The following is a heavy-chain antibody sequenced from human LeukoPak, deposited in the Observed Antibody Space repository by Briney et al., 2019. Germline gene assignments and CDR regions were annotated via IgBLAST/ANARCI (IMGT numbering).Heavy chain of an antibody. CDR2: IYWDDDK. D-gene: IGHD4-17*01. CDR1: GFSLSTSGES. V-gene: IGHV2-5*05. Sequence: SGPTLVRPTQTLTLICTFSGFSLSTSGESVGWIRQSPGKALEWLALIYWDDDKRYGPSLNNRLTITKDTSKNQVVLTMANMDPVDTATYYCARTTSGSDSWGEGTLVTVSS. J-gene: IGHJ4*02. CDR3: ARTTSGSDS.